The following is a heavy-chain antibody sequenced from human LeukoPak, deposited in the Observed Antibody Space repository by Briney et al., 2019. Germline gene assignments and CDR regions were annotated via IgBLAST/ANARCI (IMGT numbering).Heavy chain of an antibody. Sequence: PSETLSLTCTVSGDSISDDHCSWIRQPAGKGLEWIGRIINSGVTNYNPSLNSRVTISVDRSKNQFSLRLTSVTAADTAVYYCGTSEVGSSSYESYDYWGQGTQVTVSA. CDR1: GDSISDDH. D-gene: IGHD1-26*01. CDR3: GTSEVGSSSYESYDY. CDR2: IINSGVT. V-gene: IGHV4-4*07. J-gene: IGHJ4*02.